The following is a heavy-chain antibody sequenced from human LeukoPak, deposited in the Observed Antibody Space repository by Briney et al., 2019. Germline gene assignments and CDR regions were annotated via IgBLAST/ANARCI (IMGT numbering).Heavy chain of an antibody. Sequence: ASVKVSCKASGYRFTDYWMHWVRQAPGQGLEWMGWIKPNGGTHYAQNFQGRVTMTRDTSISTAYMEVSGLRSDDTAAHYCARVHDWEEISGAIPDYFDYWGQGTLVTVSS. CDR2: IKPNGGT. CDR1: GYRFTDYW. CDR3: ARVHDWEEISGAIPDYFDY. V-gene: IGHV1-2*02. D-gene: IGHD3-3*01. J-gene: IGHJ4*02.